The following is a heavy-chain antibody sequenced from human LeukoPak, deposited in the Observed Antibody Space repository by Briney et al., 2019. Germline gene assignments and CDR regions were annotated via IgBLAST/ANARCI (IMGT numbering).Heavy chain of an antibody. CDR2: ISYDGSNK. Sequence: GRSLRLSCAASGFTFSSYAMHWVRQAPGKGLEWVAVISYDGSNKYYADSVKGRFTISRDNAKNSLYLQMNSLRAEDTALYYCAKDIAAAGNFDYWGRGTLVTVSS. CDR3: AKDIAAAGNFDY. V-gene: IGHV3-30-3*01. J-gene: IGHJ4*02. D-gene: IGHD6-13*01. CDR1: GFTFSSYA.